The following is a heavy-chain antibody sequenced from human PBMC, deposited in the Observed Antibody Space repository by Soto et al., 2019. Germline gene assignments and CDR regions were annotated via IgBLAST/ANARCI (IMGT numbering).Heavy chain of an antibody. V-gene: IGHV1-8*01. CDR2: MNPNSGNT. Sequence: ASVKVSCKASGYTFTSYDINWVRQATGQGLEWMGWMNPNSGNTGYAQKFQGRVTMTRNTSISTAYMELSGLRSEDTAVYYCARTPYSSGWYVHYYYYMDVWGKGTTVTVSS. CDR1: GYTFTSYD. D-gene: IGHD6-19*01. CDR3: ARTPYSSGWYVHYYYYMDV. J-gene: IGHJ6*03.